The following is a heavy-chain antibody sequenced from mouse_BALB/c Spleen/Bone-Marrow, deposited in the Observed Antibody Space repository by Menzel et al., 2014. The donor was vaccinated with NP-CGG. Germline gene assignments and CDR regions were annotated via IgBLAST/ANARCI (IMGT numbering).Heavy chain of an antibody. CDR1: GYSFTDYT. CDR2: ISPYNGGS. CDR3: ARDGYGRYFDV. D-gene: IGHD2-2*01. V-gene: IGHV1-18*01. Sequence: EVKLQESGPELVKPGASMKISCKASGYSFTDYTMNWVRQSHGKNLEWIGLISPYNGGSTYNQKFKGTATLTVDRSSSTAYMELLSLTSDDSAVYYCARDGYGRYFDVWGAGTTVTVSS. J-gene: IGHJ1*01.